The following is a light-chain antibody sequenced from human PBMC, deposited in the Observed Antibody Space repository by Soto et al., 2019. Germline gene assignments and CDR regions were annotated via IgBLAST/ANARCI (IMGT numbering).Light chain of an antibody. CDR3: SSKRDSSTLFV. J-gene: IGLJ1*01. Sequence: QSVLTQPASVSGSPGQSITISCTGTSSDVGSYDLVSWYQHHPGKAPKLIIYEGSERPSGVSNRFSGSKSGNTASLTISGLQAEDEADYYCSSKRDSSTLFVFGTGTKVTVL. CDR1: SSDVGSYDL. V-gene: IGLV2-14*02. CDR2: EGS.